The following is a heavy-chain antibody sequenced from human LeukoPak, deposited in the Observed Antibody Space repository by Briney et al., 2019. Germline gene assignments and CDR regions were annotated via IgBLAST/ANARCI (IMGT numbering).Heavy chain of an antibody. D-gene: IGHD2-2*01. J-gene: IGHJ6*03. Sequence: GGSLRLSCAASGFTFSSYAMHWVRQAPGKGLEYVSAISSNGGSTYYANSVKGRFTISRDNSKNTLYLQMGSLRAEDMAVYYCARAALSTSRIYYYMDVWGKGTTVTVSS. CDR3: ARAALSTSRIYYYMDV. V-gene: IGHV3-64*01. CDR2: ISSNGGST. CDR1: GFTFSSYA.